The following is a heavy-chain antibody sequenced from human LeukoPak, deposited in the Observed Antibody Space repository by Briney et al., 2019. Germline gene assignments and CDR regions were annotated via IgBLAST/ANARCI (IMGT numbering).Heavy chain of an antibody. CDR2: IYYSGST. D-gene: IGHD5-24*01. Sequence: SETLSLTCTVSGASISSYYWSWIRQPPGKGLEWIGYIYYSGSTNYNPSLKSRVTISVDTSKNQFSLKLSSVTAADTAVYYCARTYNSIYGMDVWGQGSTVTVSS. CDR1: GASISSYY. V-gene: IGHV4-59*01. CDR3: ARTYNSIYGMDV. J-gene: IGHJ6*02.